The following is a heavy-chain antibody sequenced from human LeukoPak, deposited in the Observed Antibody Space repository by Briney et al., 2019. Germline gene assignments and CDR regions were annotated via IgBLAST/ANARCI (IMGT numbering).Heavy chain of an antibody. J-gene: IGHJ4*02. Sequence: GGSLRLSCAASGFTFSNYWMSWVRQAPGKGLEWVSAISGSGGSTYYADSLKGRFTISRDNSKNTLYLQMNSLRAEDTAVYYCAKDSGAYDFWTDYSSDYWGQGTLVTVSS. CDR1: GFTFSNYW. CDR2: ISGSGGST. CDR3: AKDSGAYDFWTDYSSDY. V-gene: IGHV3-23*01. D-gene: IGHD3-3*01.